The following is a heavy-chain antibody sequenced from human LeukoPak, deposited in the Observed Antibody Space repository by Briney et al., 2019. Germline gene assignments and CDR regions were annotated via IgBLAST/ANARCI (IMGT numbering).Heavy chain of an antibody. V-gene: IGHV4-30-2*01. Sequence: SQTLSLTCAVSGGSISSGGYSWSWIRQPPGKGLEWIGYIYHSGSTYYNPSLKSRVTISVDRSKNQFSLKLSSVTAADTAVSYCARVYRMVPDYWGQGTPVTVSS. CDR1: GGSISSGGYS. CDR2: IYHSGST. J-gene: IGHJ4*02. D-gene: IGHD2-8*01. CDR3: ARVYRMVPDY.